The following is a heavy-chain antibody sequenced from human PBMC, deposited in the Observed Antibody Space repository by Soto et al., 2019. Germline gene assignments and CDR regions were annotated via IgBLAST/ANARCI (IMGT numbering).Heavy chain of an antibody. Sequence: SETLSLTCAVYGGSFSGYYWSWIRQPPGKGLEWIGEINHSGSTNYNPSLKSRVTISVDTSKNQFSLKLSSVTAADTAVYYCARGRITMVRGVILFDPWGQGTLVTVSS. CDR3: ARGRITMVRGVILFDP. CDR2: INHSGST. J-gene: IGHJ5*02. D-gene: IGHD3-10*01. CDR1: GGSFSGYY. V-gene: IGHV4-34*01.